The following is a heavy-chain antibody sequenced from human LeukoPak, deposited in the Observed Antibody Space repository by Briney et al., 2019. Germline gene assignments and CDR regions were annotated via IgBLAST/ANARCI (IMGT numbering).Heavy chain of an antibody. J-gene: IGHJ4*02. Sequence: PGGSLRLSCAASGFTFSTYTMNWVRQAPGKGLEWVSYISSTGSTKYYADSVEGRFTISRDNAKNSLFLQMNSLRAEDTAVYYCARGYTYGPFAWGYWGQGTLVTVSS. CDR3: ARGYTYGPFAWGY. CDR2: ISSTGSTK. D-gene: IGHD5-18*01. V-gene: IGHV3-48*04. CDR1: GFTFSTYT.